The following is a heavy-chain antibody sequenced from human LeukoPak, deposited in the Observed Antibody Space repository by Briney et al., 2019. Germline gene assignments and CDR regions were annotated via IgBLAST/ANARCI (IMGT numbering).Heavy chain of an antibody. CDR2: ICYSAST. CDR1: GDSISSYY. J-gene: IGHJ3*02. D-gene: IGHD1-26*01. CDR3: ARGSWGGLNI. Sequence: SESLSLTCTVSGDSISSYYWTWIRQPPGKGLEWIGYICYSASTNYNPSLKSRVTISADTSKNQFSLKLSSVTAADTAVYYCARGSWGGLNIWGQGTMVTV. V-gene: IGHV4-59*08.